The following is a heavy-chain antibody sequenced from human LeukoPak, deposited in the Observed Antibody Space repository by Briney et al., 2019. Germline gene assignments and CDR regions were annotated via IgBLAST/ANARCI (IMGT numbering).Heavy chain of an antibody. CDR3: ARDQLAYSGYDTLFDY. D-gene: IGHD5-12*01. Sequence: GRSLRLSCAASRFTFKSYEIHWVRQAPGKGLEWVAVISYDGSNKYYAESVKGRFTISRDNSKNTLYLQLNSLRPDDTAVYYCARDQLAYSGYDTLFDYWGQGTLVTVSS. CDR2: ISYDGSNK. CDR1: RFTFKSYE. J-gene: IGHJ4*02. V-gene: IGHV3-30*04.